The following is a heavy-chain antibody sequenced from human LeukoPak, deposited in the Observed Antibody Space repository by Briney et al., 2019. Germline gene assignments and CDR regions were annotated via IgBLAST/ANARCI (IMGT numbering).Heavy chain of an antibody. D-gene: IGHD5-18*01. V-gene: IGHV4-59*01. J-gene: IGHJ5*02. CDR1: GGSISSYY. Sequence: SETLSLTCTVSGGSISSYYWSWIRQPPGKGLEWIGYIYYSGSTNYNPSLKSRVTISVDTSKNQFSLKLSSVTAADAAVYYCARENWEYSYGPAKWFDPWGQGTLVTVSS. CDR3: ARENWEYSYGPAKWFDP. CDR2: IYYSGST.